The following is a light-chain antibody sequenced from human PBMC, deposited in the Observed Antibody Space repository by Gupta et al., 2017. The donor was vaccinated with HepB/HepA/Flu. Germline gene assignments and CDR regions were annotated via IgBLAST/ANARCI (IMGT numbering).Light chain of an antibody. CDR1: SSNIGAFDD. V-gene: IGLV1-40*01. CDR3: QSYDSSLSGYV. J-gene: IGLJ1*01. Sequence: QSVLTQPPSVSGAPGLRVTISCTGSSSNIGAFDDVHWYQQLPGTAPKLLIYGNSNRPSGVPDRFSGSKSGTSASLAITGLQAEDEADYYCQSYDSSLSGYVFGTGTKVTVL. CDR2: GNS.